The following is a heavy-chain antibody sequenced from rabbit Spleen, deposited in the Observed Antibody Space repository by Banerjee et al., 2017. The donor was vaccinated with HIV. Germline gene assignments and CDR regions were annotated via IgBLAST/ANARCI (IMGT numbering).Heavy chain of an antibody. CDR2: INIATGKS. CDR1: GVSFSDKDV. V-gene: IGHV1S45*01. CDR3: ARDLIGVIGWNFNL. Sequence: EQLEESGGGLVKPEGSLTLTCKASGVSFSDKDVMCWVRQAPGKGLEWITCINIATGKSVYASWVSGRFIMSRTSSTTVTLQMTSLTAADTATYFCARDLIGVIGWNFNLWGPGTLVTVS. D-gene: IGHD1-1*01. J-gene: IGHJ4*01.